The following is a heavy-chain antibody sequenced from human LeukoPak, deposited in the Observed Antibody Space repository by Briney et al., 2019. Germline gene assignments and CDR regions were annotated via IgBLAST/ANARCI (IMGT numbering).Heavy chain of an antibody. D-gene: IGHD3-22*01. CDR1: GGSFSGYY. Sequence: KPSETLSLTCAVYGGSFSGYYWSWIRQPPGKGLEWIGEINHSGSTNYNPSLKSRVTISVDTSKNQFSLKLSSVTAADTAVYYCARATVPAAGRITMIVVVPKRHYYMDVWGKGTTVTVSS. CDR3: ARATVPAAGRITMIVVVPKRHYYMDV. J-gene: IGHJ6*03. V-gene: IGHV4-34*01. CDR2: INHSGST.